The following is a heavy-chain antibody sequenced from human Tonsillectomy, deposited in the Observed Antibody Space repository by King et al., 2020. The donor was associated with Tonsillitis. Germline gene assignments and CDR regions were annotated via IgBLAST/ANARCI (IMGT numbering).Heavy chain of an antibody. Sequence: VQLVESGGGLVQPGGSLRLSCAASGFTFSSYWMSWVRQAPGKGLEWVANIKQDGSEKYYVDSVKGRFTISRDNAKNSLYLQMNSLRAEDTAVYYCARVTFERYSSRSSNDSWGQGTLVTVSS. CDR1: GFTFSSYW. CDR3: ARVTFERYSSRSSNDS. D-gene: IGHD6-13*01. J-gene: IGHJ4*02. CDR2: IKQDGSEK. V-gene: IGHV3-7*01.